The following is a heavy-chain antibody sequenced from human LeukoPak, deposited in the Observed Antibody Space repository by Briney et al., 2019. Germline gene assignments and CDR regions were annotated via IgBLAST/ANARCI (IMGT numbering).Heavy chain of an antibody. D-gene: IGHD2-2*01. J-gene: IGHJ6*03. Sequence: ASVKVSCKASGGTFSSYAISWVRQAPGQGLEWMGGIIPIFGTANYAQKFQGRVTITTDESTSTAYMELSSLRSEDTAVYYCARAPLAAMGNYYYYMDVWGKGTTVTVSS. V-gene: IGHV1-69*05. CDR2: IIPIFGTA. CDR3: ARAPLAAMGNYYYYMDV. CDR1: GGTFSSYA.